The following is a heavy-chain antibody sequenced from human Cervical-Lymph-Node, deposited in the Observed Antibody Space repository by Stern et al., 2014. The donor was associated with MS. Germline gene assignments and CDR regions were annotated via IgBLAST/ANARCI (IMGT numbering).Heavy chain of an antibody. V-gene: IGHV3-23*04. CDR2: ISSSGGST. Sequence: EVQLVESGGDLVQPGGSLRLSCAASGFTFSSCAMSWVRQAPGKGLEWVSTISSSGGSTSYADSVKGRFTISRDNSKNTLYLEMNSLRAEDTAVYFCAKGRGSPSYFDYWGQGTLVTVSS. J-gene: IGHJ4*02. D-gene: IGHD3-16*01. CDR1: GFTFSSCA. CDR3: AKGRGSPSYFDY.